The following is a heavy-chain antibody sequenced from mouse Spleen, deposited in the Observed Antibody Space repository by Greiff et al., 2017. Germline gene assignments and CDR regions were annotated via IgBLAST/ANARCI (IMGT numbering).Heavy chain of an antibody. V-gene: IGHV2-6*01. CDR1: GFSLTSYG. Sequence: QVQLKESGPGLVAPSQSLSITCTVSGFSLTSYGVDWVRQSPGKGLEWLGVIWGGGSTNYNSALKSRLSISKDNSKSQVFLKMNSLQTDDTAMYYCASDGVGFAYWGQGTLVTVSA. CDR2: IWGGGST. CDR3: ASDGVGFAY. J-gene: IGHJ3*01.